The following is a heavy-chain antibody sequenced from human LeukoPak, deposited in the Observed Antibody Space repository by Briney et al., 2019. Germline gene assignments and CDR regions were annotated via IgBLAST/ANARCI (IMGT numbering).Heavy chain of an antibody. CDR2: IYRNGNK. D-gene: IGHD5-24*01. J-gene: IGHJ4*02. V-gene: IGHV2-5*01. Sequence: ESRPSLVQPTQTLTLTSTSSGFSRSTRGVGVAWIRQPPGKALEGVALIYRNGNKQYSPSLKRRLTITKNTTENQVVLRMTSMDPVDTATYYCAHDAPDNYGFDYWGQGTLVTVSS. CDR1: GFSRSTRGVG. CDR3: AHDAPDNYGFDY.